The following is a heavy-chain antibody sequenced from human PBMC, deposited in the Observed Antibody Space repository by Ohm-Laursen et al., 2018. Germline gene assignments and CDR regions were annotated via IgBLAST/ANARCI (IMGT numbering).Heavy chain of an antibody. Sequence: SLRLSCAASGFTFSSYGMHWVRQAPGKGLEWVAVISYDGSNKYYADSVKGRFTISRDNPKNTLYLQMNSLRAEDTAVYYCAKDSNYDYFDYWGQGTLVTVSS. V-gene: IGHV3-30*18. J-gene: IGHJ4*02. CDR1: GFTFSSYG. D-gene: IGHD3-10*01. CDR3: AKDSNYDYFDY. CDR2: ISYDGSNK.